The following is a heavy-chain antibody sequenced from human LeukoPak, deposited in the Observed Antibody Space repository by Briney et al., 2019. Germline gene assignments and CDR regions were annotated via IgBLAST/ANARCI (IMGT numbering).Heavy chain of an antibody. CDR1: GFTFSSYE. CDR2: ISSSGSTI. CDR3: ARSPPRPLSSGWWFGAFDI. V-gene: IGHV3-48*03. Sequence: PGGSLRLSCAASGFTFSSYEMNWVRQAPGKGLEWVSYISSSGSTIYYADSVKGRFTISRDNAKNSLYLQMNSLRAEDTAVYYCARSPPRPLSSGWWFGAFDIWGQGTMVTVSS. J-gene: IGHJ3*02. D-gene: IGHD6-19*01.